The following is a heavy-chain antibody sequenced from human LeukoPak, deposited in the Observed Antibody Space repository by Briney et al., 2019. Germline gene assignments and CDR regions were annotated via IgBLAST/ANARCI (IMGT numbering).Heavy chain of an antibody. CDR3: ARGVSPDY. J-gene: IGHJ4*02. V-gene: IGHV4-59*12. Sequence: SETLSLTCTVSGGPINNYYWSWIRQPPGKGLEWIGYIFYSGSTNYNPSLKSRVTISVDTSKNQFSLKLSSVTAADTAVYYCARGVSPDYWGQGTLVTVSS. CDR1: GGPINNYY. CDR2: IFYSGST.